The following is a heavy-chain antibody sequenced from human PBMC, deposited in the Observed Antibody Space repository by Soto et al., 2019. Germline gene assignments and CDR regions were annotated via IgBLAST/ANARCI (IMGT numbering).Heavy chain of an antibody. CDR1: GGSISSYY. D-gene: IGHD6-19*01. Sequence: SETLSLTCTISGGSISSYYWSWIRQPPGKGLEWIGYIYYSGSTNYNPSLKSRVTISVDTSKNQFSLKLSSVTAADTAVYYCARHYGWAANFDYWGQGTLVTVSS. J-gene: IGHJ4*02. CDR2: IYYSGST. CDR3: ARHYGWAANFDY. V-gene: IGHV4-59*08.